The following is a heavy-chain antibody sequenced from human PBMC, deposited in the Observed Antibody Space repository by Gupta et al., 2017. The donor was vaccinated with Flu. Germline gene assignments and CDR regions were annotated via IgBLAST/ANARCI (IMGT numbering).Heavy chain of an antibody. J-gene: IGHJ4*02. Sequence: EVQVVESGGDLVQPCDSLRLSCAATGFTFTNYWMSWVRQAPGKGPERVANKKEDGSERYYADSVKGRFTISRDNAKSSLYLQMTSLRVEDTAVYYCARDTLWGQGTRVTVSS. CDR2: KKEDGSER. V-gene: IGHV3-7*01. CDR3: ARDTL. CDR1: GFTFTNYW.